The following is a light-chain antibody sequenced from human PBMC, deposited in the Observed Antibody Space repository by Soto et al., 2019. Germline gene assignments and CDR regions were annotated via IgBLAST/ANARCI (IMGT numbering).Light chain of an antibody. CDR3: CSYAGSPYV. CDR2: DVS. Sequence: LTQPRQGSGSPGQSVTISCTGTSSDVGEYDYVSWYQQHPGKAPKLMIFDVSERPSGVPDRFSGSKTGNTASLTISGLQAEDEADYYCCSYAGSPYVFGTGTKVTVL. V-gene: IGLV2-11*01. J-gene: IGLJ1*01. CDR1: SSDVGEYDY.